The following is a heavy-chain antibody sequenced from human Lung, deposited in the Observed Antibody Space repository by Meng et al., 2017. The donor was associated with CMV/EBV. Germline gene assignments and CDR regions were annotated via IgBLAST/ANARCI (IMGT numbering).Heavy chain of an antibody. CDR1: VFSLSTREVG. V-gene: IGHV2-5*02. D-gene: IGHD1-14*01. CDR3: ALFTGSWFDP. Sequence: TLKESGPTPVKPTQALTLTCTFSVFSLSTREVGVGWFRQPPGKALEWLAVIYWDDDKRYSPSLKSRLTITKDTSKNQVVLTLTNKDPVDTATYYCALFTGSWFDPWGQGTLVTVSS. J-gene: IGHJ5*02. CDR2: IYWDDDK.